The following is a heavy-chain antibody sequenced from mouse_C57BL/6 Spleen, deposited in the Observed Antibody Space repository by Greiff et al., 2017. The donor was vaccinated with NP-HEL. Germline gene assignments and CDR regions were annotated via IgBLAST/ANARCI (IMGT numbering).Heavy chain of an antibody. CDR1: GYTFTSYD. J-gene: IGHJ2*01. V-gene: IGHV1-85*01. CDR3: ARWRGTGTPYFDY. CDR2: IYPRDGST. D-gene: IGHD4-1*01. Sequence: VQLQQSGPELVKPGASVKLSCKASGYTFTSYDINWVKQRPGQGLEWIGWIYPRDGSTKYNEKFKGKATLTVDTSSSTAYMELHSLTSEDSAVYFWARWRGTGTPYFDYWGQGTTLTVSS.